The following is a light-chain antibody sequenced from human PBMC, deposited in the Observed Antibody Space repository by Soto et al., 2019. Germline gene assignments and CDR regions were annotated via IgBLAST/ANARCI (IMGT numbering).Light chain of an antibody. CDR1: SSDVGGYNY. CDR2: DVS. J-gene: IGLJ1*01. CDR3: SSYTTSNTRQIV. V-gene: IGLV2-14*03. Sequence: QSALTQPASVSGSPGQSITISCTGTSSDVGGYNYVSWHQHHPGKAPKLIIYDVSNRPSGVSIRFSGSKSDNTASLTTSGLQPEDEADYHCSSYTTSNTRQIVFGTGTKVTVL.